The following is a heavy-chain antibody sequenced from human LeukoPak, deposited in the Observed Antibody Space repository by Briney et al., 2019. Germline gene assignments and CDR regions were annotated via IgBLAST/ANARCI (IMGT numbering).Heavy chain of an antibody. D-gene: IGHD3-3*01. Sequence: GASVKVSCKASRYTFTSYGISWVRQAPGQGLEWMGWISAYNGNTNYAQKLQGRVTMTTDTSTGTAYMELRSLRSDDTAVYYCARSLGDFWSGVFSDAFDIWGQGTMVTVSS. CDR2: ISAYNGNT. CDR3: ARSLGDFWSGVFSDAFDI. J-gene: IGHJ3*02. V-gene: IGHV1-18*01. CDR1: RYTFTSYG.